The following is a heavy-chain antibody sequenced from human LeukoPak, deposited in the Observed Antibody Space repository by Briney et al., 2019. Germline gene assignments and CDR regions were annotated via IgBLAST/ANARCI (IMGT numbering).Heavy chain of an antibody. Sequence: ASVKVSCKASGYTFTSYYMHWVRQAPGQGLEWMGIINPSGGSTSYAQKFQGRVTMTRDTSTSTVYMELSSLRSEDTAVYYCARVGGYYYSSGYSDYWGQGTLVTVSS. CDR3: ARVGGYYYSSGYSDY. D-gene: IGHD3-22*01. CDR2: INPSGGST. V-gene: IGHV1-46*01. CDR1: GYTFTSYY. J-gene: IGHJ4*02.